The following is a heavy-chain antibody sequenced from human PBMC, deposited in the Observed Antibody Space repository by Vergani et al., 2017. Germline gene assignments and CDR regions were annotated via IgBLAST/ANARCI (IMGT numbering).Heavy chain of an antibody. D-gene: IGHD2-21*01. CDR2: IYDSGDT. V-gene: IGHV4-59*01. J-gene: IGHJ4*02. CDR3: ARGALWWLRQIDS. Sequence: QVQLQESGPGLVKPSETLSLTCSVSGDSMNTYYWTWIRQPPGKGLEWIGYIYDSGDTKYNPSLKSRVTMSLDTSKNQFSLNLYSVTAAETAGYYCARGALWWLRQIDSWGQGTLVTVSS. CDR1: GDSMNTYY.